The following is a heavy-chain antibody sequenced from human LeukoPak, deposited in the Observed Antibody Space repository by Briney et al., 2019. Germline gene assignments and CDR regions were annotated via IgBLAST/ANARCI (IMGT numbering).Heavy chain of an antibody. CDR3: ARDNVALSYFDY. J-gene: IGHJ4*02. CDR2: IYYSGST. CDR1: GGSISRGGYY. V-gene: IGHV4-31*03. D-gene: IGHD2-15*01. Sequence: SETLSLTCTVSGGSISRGGYYWSWIRQHPGKGLEWIGYIYYSGSTYYNPSLKSRVTISVDTSKNQFSLKLSSVTAADTAVYYCARDNVALSYFDYWGQGTLVTVSS.